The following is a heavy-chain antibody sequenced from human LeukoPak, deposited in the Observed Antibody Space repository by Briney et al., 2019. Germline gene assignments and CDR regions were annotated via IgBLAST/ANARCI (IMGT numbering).Heavy chain of an antibody. J-gene: IGHJ4*02. CDR2: ISDSGGRT. Sequence: PGGSLRLSCAVSGITLSNYGMSWVRQAPGKGLEWVAGISDSGGRTNYADSVKGRFTISRDNPKNTLHLQMNSLRAEDTAVYYCAKDGDGRAFHYWGQGTLVTVSS. V-gene: IGHV3-23*01. CDR1: GITLSNYG. D-gene: IGHD5-24*01. CDR3: AKDGDGRAFHY.